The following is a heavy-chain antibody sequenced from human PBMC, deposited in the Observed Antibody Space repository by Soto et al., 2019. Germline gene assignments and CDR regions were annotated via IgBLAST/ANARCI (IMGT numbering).Heavy chain of an antibody. CDR2: ISAYNGNT. CDR3: ARDAPLVRATSWFVP. J-gene: IGHJ5*02. V-gene: IGHV1-18*01. D-gene: IGHD1-26*01. CDR1: GYTFTSYC. Sequence: GASVKVACKASGYTFTSYCISWVRQAPGQGLAGMGWISAYNGNTNYAQKLQGRVTMTTDTSTSTAYMELRSLRSDDTAVYYCARDAPLVRATSWFVPCGQGTLLT.